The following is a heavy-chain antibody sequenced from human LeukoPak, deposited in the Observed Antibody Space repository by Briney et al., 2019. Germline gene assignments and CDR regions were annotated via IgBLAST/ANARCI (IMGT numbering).Heavy chain of an antibody. V-gene: IGHV1-24*01. D-gene: IGHD4-17*01. CDR2: FDPEDGET. Sequence: ASVKVSCKASGYTLTELSMHWVRQAPGNGLEWMGGFDPEDGETIYAQKFQGRVTMTEDTSTDTAYMELSSLRSEDTAVYYCATAIDYGDSYDAFDIWGQGTMVTVSS. CDR3: ATAIDYGDSYDAFDI. J-gene: IGHJ3*02. CDR1: GYTLTELS.